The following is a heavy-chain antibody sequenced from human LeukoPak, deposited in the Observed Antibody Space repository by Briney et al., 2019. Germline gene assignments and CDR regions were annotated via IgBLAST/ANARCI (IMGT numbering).Heavy chain of an antibody. Sequence: GGSLRLSCAASGFTFSSYSMNWVRQAPGKGLEWVSSISSSSSYIYYADSVKGRFTISRDNAKNSLYLQMNSLRAEDTAVYYCARGEYSGYHFDYWGQGTLVTVSS. J-gene: IGHJ4*02. CDR1: GFTFSSYS. D-gene: IGHD5-12*01. V-gene: IGHV3-21*01. CDR2: ISSSSSYI. CDR3: ARGEYSGYHFDY.